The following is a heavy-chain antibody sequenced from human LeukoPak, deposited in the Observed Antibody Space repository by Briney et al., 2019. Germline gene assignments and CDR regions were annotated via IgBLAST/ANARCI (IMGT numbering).Heavy chain of an antibody. D-gene: IGHD5-12*01. CDR3: ARVYGSGYDFRGAFDI. Sequence: SETLSLTCTVSGGSISNYYWTWIRQPAGKGLEWIGYIYYSGSTNYNPSLKSRVTISVDTSKNQFSLRLSSVNAADTAVYYCARVYGSGYDFRGAFDIWGQGTMVTVSS. CDR1: GGSISNYY. J-gene: IGHJ3*02. CDR2: IYYSGST. V-gene: IGHV4-59*01.